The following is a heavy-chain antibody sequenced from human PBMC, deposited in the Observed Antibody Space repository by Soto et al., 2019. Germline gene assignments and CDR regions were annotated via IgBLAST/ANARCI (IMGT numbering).Heavy chain of an antibody. J-gene: IGHJ4*02. CDR1: GFTFSSYS. CDR3: ARDDYPYYDDSSGYHFDY. D-gene: IGHD3-22*01. CDR2: ISSSSSTI. V-gene: IGHV3-48*02. Sequence: PGGSLRLSCAASGFTFSSYSMNWVRQAPGKGLEWVSYISSSSSTIYYADTVKGRFTISRDNAKNSLYLQMNSLRDEDTAVYYCARDDYPYYDDSSGYHFDYWGQGALVTVSS.